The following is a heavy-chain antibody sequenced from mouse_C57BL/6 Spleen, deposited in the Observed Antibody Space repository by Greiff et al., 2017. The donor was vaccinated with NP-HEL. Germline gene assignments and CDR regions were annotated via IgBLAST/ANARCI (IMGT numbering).Heavy chain of an antibody. CDR3: AREGLRDYFDY. V-gene: IGHV1-26*01. CDR1: GYTFTDYY. D-gene: IGHD2-4*01. Sequence: EVQLQQSGPELVKPGASVKISCKASGYTFTDYYMNWVKQSHGKSLEWIGDINPNNGGTSYNQKFKGKATLTVDKSSSTAYMELRSLTSEDSAVYYCAREGLRDYFDYWGQGTTLTVSS. CDR2: INPNNGGT. J-gene: IGHJ2*01.